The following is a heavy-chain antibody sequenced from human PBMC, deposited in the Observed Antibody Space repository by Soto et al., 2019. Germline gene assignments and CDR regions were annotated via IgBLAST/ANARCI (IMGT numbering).Heavy chain of an antibody. V-gene: IGHV3-30*18. D-gene: IGHD3-22*01. CDR2: ISYDGSNK. J-gene: IGHJ4*02. CDR1: GFTFSSYG. Sequence: GGSLRLSCAASGFTFSSYGMHWVRQAPGKGLEWVAVISYDGSNKYYAESGKGRFTISRDNSKNTLYLQMNSLRAEDTAVYYCAKDDNSTPFDYWGQGTLVTVSS. CDR3: AKDDNSTPFDY.